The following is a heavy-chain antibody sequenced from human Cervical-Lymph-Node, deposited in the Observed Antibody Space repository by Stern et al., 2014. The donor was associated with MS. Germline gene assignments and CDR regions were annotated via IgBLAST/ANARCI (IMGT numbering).Heavy chain of an antibody. CDR2: ISYDESNQ. D-gene: IGHD2-2*02. CDR1: GYTFTTSG. CDR3: ANAAALSCRSPSCYKSFEY. J-gene: IGHJ4*02. Sequence: VQLVESGGGVVQPGGSLRLSCVASGYTFTTSGMHWVRQAPGKGLAWVAVISYDESNQYYGDSVKGRFTISRDNSKNTVYLQMNSLRPEDTAVYYCANAAALSCRSPSCYKSFEYWGQGILVTVSS. V-gene: IGHV3-30*18.